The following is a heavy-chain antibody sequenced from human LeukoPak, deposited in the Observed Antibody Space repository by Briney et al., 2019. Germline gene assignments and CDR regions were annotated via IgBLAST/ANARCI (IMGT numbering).Heavy chain of an antibody. CDR3: VSNFYDVGGYYYRTPVQY. J-gene: IGHJ4*02. V-gene: IGHV3-30*09. CDR2: VSYDGGSE. Sequence: GGSLRLSCAASRFTFTTFSDYVMHWARQAPGKGLEWVAAVSYDGGSEYYADSVKGRFAVSRDNSKNTLYLQMRSLRPEDTAVYYCVSNFYDVGGYYYRTPVQYWGQGTPVTVSS. CDR1: RFTFTTFSDYV. D-gene: IGHD3-22*01.